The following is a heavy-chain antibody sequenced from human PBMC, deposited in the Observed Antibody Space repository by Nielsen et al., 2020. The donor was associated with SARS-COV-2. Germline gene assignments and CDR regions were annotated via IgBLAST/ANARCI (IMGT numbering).Heavy chain of an antibody. CDR2: ISYDGSNK. D-gene: IGHD6-13*01. CDR1: GFTFSSYA. J-gene: IGHJ3*02. CDR3: AKLSGSSWSDAFDI. V-gene: IGHV3-30-3*02. Sequence: GGSLRLSCAASGFTFSSYAMHWVRQAPGKGLEWVAVISYDGSNKYYADSVKGRFTISRDNSKNTLYLQMNSLRAEDTALYYCAKLSGSSWSDAFDIWGQGTMVTVSS.